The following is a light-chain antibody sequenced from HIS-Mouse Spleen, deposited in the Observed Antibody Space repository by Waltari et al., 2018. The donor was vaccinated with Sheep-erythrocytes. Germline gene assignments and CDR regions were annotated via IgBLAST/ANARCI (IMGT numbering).Light chain of an antibody. Sequence: QSALTQPPSASGSPGQSVTIPCTGTSSDVGGYNYAPWYQQHPGKAPKLMLYEVSKRPSGVPDRFSGSKSGNTASLTVSGLQAEDEADYYCSSYAGSNNYVFGTGTKVTVL. CDR1: SSDVGGYNY. J-gene: IGLJ1*01. V-gene: IGLV2-8*01. CDR2: EVS. CDR3: SSYAGSNNYV.